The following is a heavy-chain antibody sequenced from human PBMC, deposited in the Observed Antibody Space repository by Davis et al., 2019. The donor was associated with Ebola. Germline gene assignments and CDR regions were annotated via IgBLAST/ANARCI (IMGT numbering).Heavy chain of an antibody. CDR1: GFTFSSYW. J-gene: IGHJ4*02. Sequence: PGGSLRLSCAASGFTFSSYWMSCVRQAPGKGLEWVANIKQDGSEKYYVDSVKGRFIISRDNAKNSLYLQMNSLRAEDTAVYYCARDGKYYDFWSGYYPDWGQGTLVTVSS. D-gene: IGHD3-3*01. V-gene: IGHV3-7*01. CDR2: IKQDGSEK. CDR3: ARDGKYYDFWSGYYPD.